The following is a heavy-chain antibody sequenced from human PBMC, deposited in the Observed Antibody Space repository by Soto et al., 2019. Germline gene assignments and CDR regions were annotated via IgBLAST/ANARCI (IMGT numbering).Heavy chain of an antibody. J-gene: IGHJ4*02. CDR1: GDSVSSNSAA. V-gene: IGHV6-1*01. CDR3: ASLAPGGSGGGGDY. CDR2: TYYRSKWYN. D-gene: IGHD3-16*01. Sequence: SRTLSLTCAISGDSVSSNSAAWNWIRQSPSRGLEWLGRTYYRSKWYNDYAVSVKSRITINPDTSKNRFSLQLKSVTPEDTALYSCASLAPGGSGGGGDYWGQGTLVTVSS.